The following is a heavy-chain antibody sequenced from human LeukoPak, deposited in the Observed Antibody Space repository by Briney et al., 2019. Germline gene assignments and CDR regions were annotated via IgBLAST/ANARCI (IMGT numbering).Heavy chain of an antibody. J-gene: IGHJ4*02. CDR1: GFTFSSYS. Sequence: GGSLRLSCAASGFTFSSYSMNWVRQAPGKGLEWVSYISSSSGTIYYADSVKGRFTISRDNAKNSLYLQMNSLRAEDTAVYYCARKDYWGQGTLVTVSS. CDR2: ISSSSGTI. V-gene: IGHV3-48*01. CDR3: ARKDY.